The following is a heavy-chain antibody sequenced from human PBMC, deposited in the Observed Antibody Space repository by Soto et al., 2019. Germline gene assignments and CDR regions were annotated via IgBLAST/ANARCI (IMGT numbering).Heavy chain of an antibody. CDR2: INEDASQT. V-gene: IGHV3-7*03. CDR3: WAAQYLRTPFDP. Sequence: GGSLRLSCAASGFTFSNYWMSWVRQAPGKGLEWVGNINEDASQTNYVESVRGRFTITRDNAKNSLYLQLSSLRVDDTAVYYCWAAQYLRTPFDPRDHGTLVTVSS. CDR1: GFTFSNYW. J-gene: IGHJ5*02. D-gene: IGHD3-9*01.